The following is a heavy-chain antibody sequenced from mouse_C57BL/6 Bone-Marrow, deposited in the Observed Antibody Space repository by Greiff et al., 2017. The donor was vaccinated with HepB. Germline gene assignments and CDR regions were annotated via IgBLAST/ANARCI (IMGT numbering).Heavy chain of an antibody. J-gene: IGHJ1*03. Sequence: EVQLQQSGAELVRPGASVKLSCTASGFNIKDDYMHWVKQRPEQGLEWIGWIDPENGDTEYASKFQGKATIAADTSSNTAYLQLSNLTSEDTAVYCCTAGDYARWYFGDWGTGTTVTVSS. CDR3: TAGDYARWYFGD. D-gene: IGHD2-13*01. V-gene: IGHV14-4*01. CDR1: GFNIKDDY. CDR2: IDPENGDT.